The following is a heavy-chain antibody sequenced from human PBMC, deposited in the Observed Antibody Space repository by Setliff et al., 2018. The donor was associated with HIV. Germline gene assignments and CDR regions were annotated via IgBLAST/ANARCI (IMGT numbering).Heavy chain of an antibody. CDR1: GGSISSYY. CDR3: ASYRKAERWLQLGGNFDY. V-gene: IGHV4-4*07. CDR2: FYTSGST. J-gene: IGHJ4*02. Sequence: PSETLSLTCTVSGGSISSYYWSWIRQPAGKGLEWIGRFYTSGSTNYNPSLKGRVTMSVDTSKNQFSLKVRYVTAADTAIYYCASYRKAERWLQLGGNFDYWGQGTLVTVSS. D-gene: IGHD5-12*01.